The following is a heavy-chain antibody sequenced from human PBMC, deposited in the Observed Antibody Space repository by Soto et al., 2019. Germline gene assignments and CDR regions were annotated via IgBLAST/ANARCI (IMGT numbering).Heavy chain of an antibody. CDR2: IYYSGST. V-gene: IGHV4-31*03. D-gene: IGHD2-21*02. CDR1: GGSISSGGYY. CDR3: ARDLTRFLHRGSSSIDP. Sequence: SETLSLTCTVSGGSISSGGYYWSWIRQHPGKGLEWIGYIYYSGSTYYNPSLKSRVTISVDTSKNQFSLKLSSVTAADTAVYYCARDLTRFLHRGSSSIDPWGQGTLVTGSS. J-gene: IGHJ5*02.